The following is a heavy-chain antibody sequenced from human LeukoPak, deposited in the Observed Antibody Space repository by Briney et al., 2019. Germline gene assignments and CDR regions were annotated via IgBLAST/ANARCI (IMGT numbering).Heavy chain of an antibody. CDR1: GGSISYYY. CDR2: IYYSGST. Sequence: SETLSLTCTVSGGSISYYYWSWIRQPPGKGLEWIGYIYYSGSTNYNPSLKSRVTISVDTSKNQFSLKLNSVTAADAAVYYCARITYGDNHFDIWGQGTMVTVSS. J-gene: IGHJ3*02. V-gene: IGHV4-59*01. D-gene: IGHD4-23*01. CDR3: ARITYGDNHFDI.